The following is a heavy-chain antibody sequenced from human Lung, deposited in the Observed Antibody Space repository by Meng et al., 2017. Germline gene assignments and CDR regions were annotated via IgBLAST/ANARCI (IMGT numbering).Heavy chain of an antibody. D-gene: IGHD3-16*01. J-gene: IGHJ5*02. CDR3: ARGLLRHIGGNWFDP. CDR2: INAGNGNT. V-gene: IGHV1-3*01. CDR1: GYTFTSYA. Sequence: QVRLVQSGVEVKKPGASVKVSCKASGYTFTSYAMHWVRQAPGQRLEWMGWINAGNGNTKYSQKFQGRVTITRDTSASTAYMELSSLRSEDTAVYYCARGLLRHIGGNWFDPWGQGTLVTVSS.